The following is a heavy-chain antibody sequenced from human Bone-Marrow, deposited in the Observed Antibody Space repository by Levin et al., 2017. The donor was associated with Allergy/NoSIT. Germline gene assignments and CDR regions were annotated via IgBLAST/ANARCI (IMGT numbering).Heavy chain of an antibody. D-gene: IGHD6-19*01. CDR1: GGSFSTYA. Sequence: KPGESLKISCKASGGSFSTYAISWVRQAPGQGLEWMGWTSAFNGNTKYAQNFQDRVTMTTDTSSSTAYMELRSLTSDDTALYYCARDTITVPGHLDSWGQGTLITVSS. V-gene: IGHV1-18*01. CDR2: TSAFNGNT. J-gene: IGHJ4*02. CDR3: ARDTITVPGHLDS.